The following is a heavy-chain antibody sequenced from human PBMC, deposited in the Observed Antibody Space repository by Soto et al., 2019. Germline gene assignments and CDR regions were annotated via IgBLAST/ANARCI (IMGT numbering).Heavy chain of an antibody. D-gene: IGHD3-22*01. V-gene: IGHV4-30-4*01. CDR3: ARGSYYYDSSGYYHY. Sequence: SETLSLTCTVSGGSISSGDYYWSWIRQPPGKGLEWIGYIYYSGSTYYNPSLRSRLTISVDTSKNQFSLKLSSVTAADTAVYYCARGSYYYDSSGYYHYCGQGTLVTVSS. J-gene: IGHJ4*02. CDR1: GGSISSGDYY. CDR2: IYYSGST.